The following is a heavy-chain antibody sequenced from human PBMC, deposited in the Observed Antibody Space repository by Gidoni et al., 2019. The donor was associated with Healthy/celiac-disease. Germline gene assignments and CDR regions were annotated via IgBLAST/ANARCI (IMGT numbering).Heavy chain of an antibody. CDR3: AKVYGSGSHYYYYYYGMDV. CDR1: GFTFSSYA. CDR2: ISGSGGST. D-gene: IGHD3-10*01. J-gene: IGHJ6*02. V-gene: IGHV3-23*04. Sequence: EVQLVESGGGLVQPGGSLRLSCAASGFTFSSYAMSWVRQAPGKGLEWVSAISGSGGSTYYADSVKGRFTISRDNSKNTLYLQMNSLRAEDTAVYYCAKVYGSGSHYYYYYYGMDVWGQGTTVTVSS.